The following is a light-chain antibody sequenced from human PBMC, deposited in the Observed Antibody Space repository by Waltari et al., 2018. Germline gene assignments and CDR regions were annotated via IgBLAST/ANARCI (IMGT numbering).Light chain of an antibody. CDR1: RANIGGRY. CDR3: ATWDDTVGGPV. Sequence: QSVLTQPPSESGTPGQRVIISCSGSRANIGGRYVYWYQPLPGTAPKLLINRNTQRPAWVPERFAGSKSGTAASLPISGLRSEDEGDYFCATWDDTVGGPVFGGGTKLTVL. V-gene: IGLV1-47*01. CDR2: RNT. J-gene: IGLJ2*01.